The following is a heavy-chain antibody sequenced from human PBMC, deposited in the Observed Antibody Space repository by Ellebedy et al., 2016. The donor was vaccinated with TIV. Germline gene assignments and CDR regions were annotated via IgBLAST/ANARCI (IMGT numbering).Heavy chain of an antibody. CDR3: AKDESPYYYGSGSYYNPLDYYGMDV. CDR2: ISGSGGST. CDR1: GFTFSSYA. J-gene: IGHJ6*02. D-gene: IGHD3-10*01. Sequence: GESLKISXAASGFTFSSYAMSWVRQAPGKGLEWVSAISGSGGSTYYADSVKGRFTISRDNSKNTLYLQMNSLRAEDTAVYYCAKDESPYYYGSGSYYNPLDYYGMDVWGQGTTVTVSS. V-gene: IGHV3-23*01.